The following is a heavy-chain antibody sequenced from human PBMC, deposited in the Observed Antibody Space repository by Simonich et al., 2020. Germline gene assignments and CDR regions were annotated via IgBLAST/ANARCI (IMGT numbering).Heavy chain of an antibody. CDR1: GGSFSGYY. J-gene: IGHJ3*02. Sequence: QVQLQQWGAGLVKPSETLSLTCAVYGGSFSGYYWSWIRQPPGKGLEWIGESNHSGSSNYNPSLKSRVTISVDTSKNQFSLKLSAVTAADTAVYYCARGKGWKNAFDIWGQGTMVTVSS. V-gene: IGHV4-34*01. D-gene: IGHD1-1*01. CDR3: ARGKGWKNAFDI. CDR2: SNHSGSS.